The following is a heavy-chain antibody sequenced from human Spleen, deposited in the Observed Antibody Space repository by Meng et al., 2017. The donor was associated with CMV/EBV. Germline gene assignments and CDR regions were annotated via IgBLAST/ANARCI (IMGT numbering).Heavy chain of an antibody. CDR1: GFTFSGYS. Sequence: GESLKIPCAASGFTFSGYSMNWVRQPTGEGLEWVSGIGTTGDTYFPGSVKGQFTISRENAKNSLYLQMNSLRSEDTAVYYCASLSVWGGSSFDYWGQGTLVTVSS. CDR3: ASLSVWGGSSFDY. J-gene: IGHJ4*02. CDR2: IGTTGDT. D-gene: IGHD6-6*01. V-gene: IGHV3-13*01.